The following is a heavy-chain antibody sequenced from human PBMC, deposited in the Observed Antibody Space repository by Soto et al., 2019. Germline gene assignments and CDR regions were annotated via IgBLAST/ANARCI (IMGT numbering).Heavy chain of an antibody. CDR2: ISAYNGNT. Sequence: QVQLVQSGAEVKKPGASVKVSCKASGYTFTSYAISWVRQAPGQGLEWMGGISAYNGNTHYAQKLQGRVTMTTDTSTSTAYMELRRLRSDDTAVYYSAIDLNSGLTDYWGQGTLVTVSS. CDR1: GYTFTSYA. V-gene: IGHV1-18*01. J-gene: IGHJ4*02. D-gene: IGHD6-19*01. CDR3: AIDLNSGLTDY.